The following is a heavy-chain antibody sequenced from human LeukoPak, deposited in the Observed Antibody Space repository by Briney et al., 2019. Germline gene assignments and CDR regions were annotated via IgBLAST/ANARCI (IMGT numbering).Heavy chain of an antibody. CDR2: ISAYNGNT. D-gene: IGHD2-15*01. J-gene: IGHJ4*02. CDR3: ARDRYCSGGSCYSTGDY. V-gene: IGHV1-18*01. Sequence: ASVKVSCKASGYTFTSYGISWGRQAPGPGLEWMGSISAYNGNTNYAQKLQGRVTMTTDTSTSTAYMELRSLRSDDTAVYYCARDRYCSGGSCYSTGDYWGQGTLVTVSS. CDR1: GYTFTSYG.